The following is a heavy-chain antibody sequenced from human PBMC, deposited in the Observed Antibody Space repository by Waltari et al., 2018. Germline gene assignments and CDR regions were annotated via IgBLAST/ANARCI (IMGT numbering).Heavy chain of an antibody. D-gene: IGHD6-13*01. V-gene: IGHV4-61*02. CDR3: ARGKGSRNFDY. J-gene: IGHJ4*02. CDR2: IYTSGST. CDR1: GGSISSGSYY. Sequence: QVQLQESGPGLVKPSQTLSLTCTVSGGSISSGSYYWSWIRQPAGKGLEWLGRIYTSGSTNHNTSLKSRGTISVDTSKNQYSLTLLSLTAADTAVYYCARGKGSRNFDYWGQGTLVTVSS.